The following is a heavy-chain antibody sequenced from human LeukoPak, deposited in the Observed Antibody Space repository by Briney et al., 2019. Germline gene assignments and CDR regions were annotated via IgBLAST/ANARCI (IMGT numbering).Heavy chain of an antibody. Sequence: SETLSLTCSVSGGSIISYYWSWIRQPPGKGLEWIGYIYYSGSAKYNPSLKSRVTISVDTSKNQFSLKLTSVTAADTAVYYFAKDIGAARSDYWGQGTLVTVSS. CDR2: IYYSGSA. CDR1: GGSIISYY. D-gene: IGHD6-6*01. V-gene: IGHV4-59*01. CDR3: AKDIGAARSDY. J-gene: IGHJ4*02.